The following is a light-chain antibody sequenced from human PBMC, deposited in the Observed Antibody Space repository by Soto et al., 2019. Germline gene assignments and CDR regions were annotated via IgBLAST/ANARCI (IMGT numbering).Light chain of an antibody. V-gene: IGLV2-23*01. Sequence: QSALTQPASVFGSPGQSITISCTGTSSDVGSYNLVSWYQQHPGKAPKLMIYEGSKWPSGVSNRFSGSKSGNTASLTISGLQAEDEADYYCCSYAGSVVFGGGTKLTVL. CDR3: CSYAGSVV. J-gene: IGLJ2*01. CDR2: EGS. CDR1: SSDVGSYNL.